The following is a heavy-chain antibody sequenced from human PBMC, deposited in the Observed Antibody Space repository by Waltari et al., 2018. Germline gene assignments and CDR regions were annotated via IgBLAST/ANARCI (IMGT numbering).Heavy chain of an antibody. J-gene: IGHJ4*02. CDR1: GFTFSNYY. Sequence: EVQLVESGGNLVQPGGSLRLSCVASGFTFSNYYMMWVRQAPGKGREWGANINGDGSAKNYMDSVTGRFTISRDNAKNSVYMQLNSLIDDDTAVYYCVRDGLIHAADYWGQGTLVSVSS. D-gene: IGHD2-15*01. V-gene: IGHV3-7*01. CDR2: INGDGSAK. CDR3: VRDGLIHAADY.